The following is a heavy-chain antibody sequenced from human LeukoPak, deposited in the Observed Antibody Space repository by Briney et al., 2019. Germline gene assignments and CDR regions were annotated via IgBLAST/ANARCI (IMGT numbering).Heavy chain of an antibody. D-gene: IGHD1-26*01. CDR1: GYTFTSYD. Sequence: ASVKVSCKASGYTFTSYDINWVRQATGQGLEWMGSMNPNSGNTDYAQKFQGRVTTTRDTSTSTAYMELSSLRSEDTAVYYCARVHYSGSYFSQNYFDYWGQGTLVTVSS. J-gene: IGHJ4*02. CDR3: ARVHYSGSYFSQNYFDY. V-gene: IGHV1-8*01. CDR2: MNPNSGNT.